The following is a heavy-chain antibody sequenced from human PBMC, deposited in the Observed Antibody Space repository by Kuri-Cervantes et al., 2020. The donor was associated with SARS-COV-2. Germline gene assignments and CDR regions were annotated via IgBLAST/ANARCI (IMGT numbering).Heavy chain of an antibody. V-gene: IGHV3-53*01. CDR2: IYNVGST. CDR1: GFTVSSNY. D-gene: IGHD1-26*01. Sequence: GESLKISCAASGFTVSSNYMSWVRQAPGKGLECVSVIYNVGSTYYAESVKGRFTISRDNSKNTLYLQMNSLRAEDTAVYYCARGKVSGTYFGYFDYWGPGTWSPSPQ. J-gene: IGHJ4*02. CDR3: ARGKVSGTYFGYFDY.